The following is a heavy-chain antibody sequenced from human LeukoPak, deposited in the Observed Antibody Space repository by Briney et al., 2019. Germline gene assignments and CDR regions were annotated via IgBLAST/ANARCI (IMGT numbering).Heavy chain of an antibody. CDR1: GFTLSDYY. CDR3: ARDSIVGATSGAFDI. J-gene: IGHJ3*02. CDR2: ISSSGSTI. V-gene: IGHV3-11*01. Sequence: PGGSLRLSCAASGFTLSDYYMSWIRQAPGKGLEWVSYISSSGSTIYYADSVKGRFTISRDNAQNSLYLQMNSLRAEDTAVYYCARDSIVGATSGAFDIWAKGQWSPSLQ. D-gene: IGHD1-26*01.